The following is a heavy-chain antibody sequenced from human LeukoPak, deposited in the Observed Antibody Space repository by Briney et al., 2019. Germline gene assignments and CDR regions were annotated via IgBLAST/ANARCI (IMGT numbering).Heavy chain of an antibody. Sequence: SGTLSLTCAVSGGSISSSNWWSWIRQPPGKGLEWIGYIYYSGSTNYNPSLKSRVTISVDTSKNQFSLRLTSVTAADTAVYYCVRQVAYNYNYFDSWGHGTLVIVSS. D-gene: IGHD5-24*01. V-gene: IGHV4-4*02. CDR2: IYYSGST. CDR1: GGSISSSNW. J-gene: IGHJ4*01. CDR3: VRQVAYNYNYFDS.